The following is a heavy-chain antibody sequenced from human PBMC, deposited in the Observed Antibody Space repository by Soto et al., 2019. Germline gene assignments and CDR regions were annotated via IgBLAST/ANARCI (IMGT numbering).Heavy chain of an antibody. CDR3: ASRTTVDAFDI. Sequence: QVQLVESGGGVVQPGRSLRLSCAASGFTFSSYGMHWVRQAPGKGLEWVAVIWYDGSNKYYADSVKGRFTISRDNSKNTLYLQMNSLRVEDTAVYYCASRTTVDAFDIWGQGTMVTVSS. V-gene: IGHV3-33*01. D-gene: IGHD4-4*01. CDR2: IWYDGSNK. J-gene: IGHJ3*02. CDR1: GFTFSSYG.